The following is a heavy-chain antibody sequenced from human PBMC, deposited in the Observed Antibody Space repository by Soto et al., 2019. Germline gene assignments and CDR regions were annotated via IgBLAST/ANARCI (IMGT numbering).Heavy chain of an antibody. D-gene: IGHD2-15*01. CDR3: ARWDRCSGGSCYFDY. V-gene: IGHV4-59*01. Sequence: SETLSLTYTVSGGSISSYYWSWIRQPPGKGLEWIGYIYYSGSTNYNPSLKSRVTISVDTSKNQFSLKLSSVTAADTAVYYCARWDRCSGGSCYFDYWGQGTLVTVSS. CDR1: GGSISSYY. CDR2: IYYSGST. J-gene: IGHJ4*02.